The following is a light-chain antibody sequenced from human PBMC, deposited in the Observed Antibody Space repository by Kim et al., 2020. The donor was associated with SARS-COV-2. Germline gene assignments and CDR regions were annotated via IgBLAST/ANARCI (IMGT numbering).Light chain of an antibody. Sequence: SYELTQPPSVSVSPGQTARITCSGDALPKQYAYWYQQKPGQAPMLVLYKDSERPSGIPERFSGSSSGTTVTLTIRGVQAKVQVASYCQSGESSGTAVFGG. CDR3: QSGESSGTAV. V-gene: IGLV3-25*03. J-gene: IGLJ2*01. CDR2: KDS. CDR1: ALPKQY.